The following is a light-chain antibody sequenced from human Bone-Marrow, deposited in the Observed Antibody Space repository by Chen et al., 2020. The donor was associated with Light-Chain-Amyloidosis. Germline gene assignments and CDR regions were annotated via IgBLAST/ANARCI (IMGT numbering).Light chain of an antibody. Sequence: SYELPQPPSVSVSPGQTARITCSGDDFPTKYAYWYQQKPGQAPVLVIHRDTERPSGISERFSGSSSGTTATLTISGVQAEDEADYHCQSADSSGTYEVIFGGGTKLTVL. CDR3: QSADSSGTYEVI. CDR2: RDT. J-gene: IGLJ2*01. CDR1: DFPTKY. V-gene: IGLV3-25*03.